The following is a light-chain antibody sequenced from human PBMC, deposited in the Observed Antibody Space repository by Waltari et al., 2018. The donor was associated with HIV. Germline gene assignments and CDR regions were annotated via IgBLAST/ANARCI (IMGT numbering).Light chain of an antibody. CDR3: QQRSNWPRLT. CDR2: DAS. CDR1: QSVTSY. J-gene: IGKJ4*01. Sequence: VLPQSPATLSLSPRDMPTLSCRASQSVTSYLAWYQQKPCQAPRLLIYDASNRATGIPARFSGSGSGTDYTLTISSLEPEDFAVYYCQQRSNWPRLTFGGGTKVEIK. V-gene: IGKV3-11*01.